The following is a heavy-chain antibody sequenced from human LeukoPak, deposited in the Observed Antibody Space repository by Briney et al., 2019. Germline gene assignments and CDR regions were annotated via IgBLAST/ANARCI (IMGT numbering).Heavy chain of an antibody. CDR2: TSSSSSYI. CDR1: GFTFSSYS. Sequence: GGSLRLSCAASGFTFSSYSMNWVRQAPGKGLEWVSSTSSSSSYIYYADSVKGRFTISRDNAKNSLYLQMNSLRAEDTAVYYCARDKGYCSGGSCYWDYWGQGTLVTVSS. CDR3: ARDKGYCSGGSCYWDY. J-gene: IGHJ4*02. D-gene: IGHD2-15*01. V-gene: IGHV3-21*01.